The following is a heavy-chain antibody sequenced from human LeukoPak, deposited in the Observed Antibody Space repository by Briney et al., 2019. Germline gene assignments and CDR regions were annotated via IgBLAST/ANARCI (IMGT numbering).Heavy chain of an antibody. CDR1: VFTFRNAW. J-gene: IGHJ4*02. CDR3: TTDTARYSSGWFPFDY. Sequence: GGSLRLSCASSVFTFRNAWMSGVRQAPGKGLEGVGRIKSKTDGGTTEYAAPVKGRFTISRDDSKNTLYLQMNSLKTEDTAVYYCTTDTARYSSGWFPFDYWGQGTLVTVSS. V-gene: IGHV3-15*01. CDR2: IKSKTDGGTT. D-gene: IGHD6-19*01.